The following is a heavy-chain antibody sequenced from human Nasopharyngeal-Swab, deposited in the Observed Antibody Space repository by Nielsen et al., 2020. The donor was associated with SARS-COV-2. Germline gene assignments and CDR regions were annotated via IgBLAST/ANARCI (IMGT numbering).Heavy chain of an antibody. J-gene: IGHJ4*02. Sequence: GESLKISCAASGFTVSSNYMSWVRQAPGKGLEWVSVIYSGGSTYYADSVKGRFTISRDNSKNTLYLQMNSLRAEDTAAYYCARREVGCSSTSCYDYWGQGTLVTVSS. CDR2: IYSGGST. V-gene: IGHV3-53*01. CDR3: ARREVGCSSTSCYDY. D-gene: IGHD2-2*01. CDR1: GFTVSSNY.